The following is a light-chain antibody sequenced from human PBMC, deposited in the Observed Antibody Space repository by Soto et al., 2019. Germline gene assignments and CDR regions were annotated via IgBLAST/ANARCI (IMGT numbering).Light chain of an antibody. V-gene: IGLV1-51*01. Sequence: QSVLTQPPSVSVAPGQKVTISCSGSSSNIGNNYVSWYQQLPGTAPKLLIYDNNKRPSGIPDRFSGSKSGTSATLGITGLQTGDEADYYCGTWDSSLSALFGGCTQLTVL. CDR1: SSNIGNNY. J-gene: IGLJ7*01. CDR3: GTWDSSLSAL. CDR2: DNN.